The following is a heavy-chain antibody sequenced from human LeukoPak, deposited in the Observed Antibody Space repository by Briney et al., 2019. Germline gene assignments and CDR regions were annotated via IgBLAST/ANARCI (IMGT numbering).Heavy chain of an antibody. D-gene: IGHD6-13*01. CDR3: ARDPQYSSSWYNRDWFDP. V-gene: IGHV4-38-2*02. CDR1: GYSISSGYY. J-gene: IGHJ5*02. CDR2: IYHSGST. Sequence: SETLSLTCTVSGYSISSGYYWGWIRQPPGKGLEWIGSIYHSGSTYYNPSLKSRVTISVDTSKNQFSLKLSSVTAADTAVYYCARDPQYSSSWYNRDWFDPWGQGTLVTVSS.